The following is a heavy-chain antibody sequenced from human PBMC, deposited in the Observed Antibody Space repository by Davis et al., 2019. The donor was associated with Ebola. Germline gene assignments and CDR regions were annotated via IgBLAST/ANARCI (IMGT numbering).Heavy chain of an antibody. CDR1: GGSISSYY. V-gene: IGHV4-34*01. CDR3: ARDRYCSGGSCYYFDY. D-gene: IGHD2-15*01. CDR2: INHSGST. Sequence: PSETLSLTCTVSGGSISSYYWSWIRQPPGKGLEWIGEINHSGSTNYNPSLKSRVTISVDTSKNQFSLKLSSVTAADTAVYYCARDRYCSGGSCYYFDYWGQGTLVTVSS. J-gene: IGHJ4*02.